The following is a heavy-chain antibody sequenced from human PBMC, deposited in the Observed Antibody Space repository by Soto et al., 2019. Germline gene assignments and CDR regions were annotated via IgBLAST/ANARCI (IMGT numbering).Heavy chain of an antibody. CDR2: IYHSGST. Sequence: SETLSLTCAVSGGSISSSNWWSWVRQPPGKGLEWIGEIYHSGSTNYNPSLKSRVTISVDKSKNQFSLKLSSVTAADTAVYYCASQPRILTGYPGHHDYWGRGTLVTVSS. CDR3: ASQPRILTGYPGHHDY. J-gene: IGHJ4*02. D-gene: IGHD3-9*01. CDR1: GGSISSSNW. V-gene: IGHV4-4*02.